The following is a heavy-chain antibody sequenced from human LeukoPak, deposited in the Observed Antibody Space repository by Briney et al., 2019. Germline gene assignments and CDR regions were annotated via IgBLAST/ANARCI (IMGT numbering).Heavy chain of an antibody. Sequence: PSETLSLTCTVSGGSISSYYWSWIRQPPGKGLEWIGYIYYSGSTNYNPSLKSRVTISVDTSKNQFSLKLSSVTAADTAVYYCARQYSDILAGYHRGELYWYFDLWGRGTLVTVSS. D-gene: IGHD3-9*01. CDR2: IYYSGST. CDR1: GGSISSYY. V-gene: IGHV4-59*01. J-gene: IGHJ2*01. CDR3: ARQYSDILAGYHRGELYWYFDL.